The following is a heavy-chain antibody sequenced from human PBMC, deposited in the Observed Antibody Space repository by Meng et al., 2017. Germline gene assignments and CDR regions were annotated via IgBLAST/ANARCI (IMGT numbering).Heavy chain of an antibody. CDR1: GFTSRDYY. J-gene: IGHJ5*02. Sequence: HLVVLGGGLANTGGSMRLSCAASGFTSRDYYMSWIRQAPGKGLEWVSYISSSGSTIYYADSVKGRFTISRDNAKNSLYLQMNSLRAEDTAVYYCARGKGWFDPWGQGTLVTVSS. V-gene: IGHV3-11*01. CDR2: ISSSGSTI. CDR3: ARGKGWFDP.